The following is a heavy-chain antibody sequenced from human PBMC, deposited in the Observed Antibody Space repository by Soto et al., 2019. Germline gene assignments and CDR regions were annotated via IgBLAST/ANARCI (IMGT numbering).Heavy chain of an antibody. CDR1: GVTVNTNY. CDR3: ASTTVWKDAFEI. D-gene: IGHD3-16*01. CDR2: IESGGSV. Sequence: GGSLRLSCAASGVTVNTNYMSWVRQSPGKGLEWVSLIESGGSVYYADSVKGRFTISRDNFKNTLSLQMNSLRVEDTAVYYCASTTVWKDAFEIWGQGTLVTVS. J-gene: IGHJ3*02. V-gene: IGHV3-53*01.